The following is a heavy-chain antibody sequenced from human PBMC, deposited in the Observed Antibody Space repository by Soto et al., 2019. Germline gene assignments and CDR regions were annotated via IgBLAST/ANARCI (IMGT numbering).Heavy chain of an antibody. Sequence: GASVKVSCKASGGTFSSLGFTWVRQAPGQGLEWMGGIIPISGRTTFAPKFLGRVTITADESTRTTYMELTALTSDDTAIYYCATRGTQGRWLEFADYWGQGTLVTVSS. J-gene: IGHJ4*02. CDR2: IIPISGRT. CDR1: GGTFSSLG. D-gene: IGHD5-12*01. CDR3: ATRGTQGRWLEFADY. V-gene: IGHV1-69*13.